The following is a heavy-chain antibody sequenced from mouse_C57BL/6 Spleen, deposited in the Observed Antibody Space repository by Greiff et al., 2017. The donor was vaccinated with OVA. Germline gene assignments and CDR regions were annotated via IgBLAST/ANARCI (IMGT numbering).Heavy chain of an antibody. CDR1: GYTFTSYG. CDR3: ARNLGDYWYFDV. J-gene: IGHJ1*03. CDR2: IYPRSGNT. V-gene: IGHV1-81*01. Sequence: QVQLQQSGAELARPGASVKLSCKASGYTFTSYGISWVKQRTGPGLEWIGEIYPRSGNTYYNEKFKGKATLTADKSSSTAYMELRSLTSEDSAVYFCARNLGDYWYFDVWGTGTTVTVSS.